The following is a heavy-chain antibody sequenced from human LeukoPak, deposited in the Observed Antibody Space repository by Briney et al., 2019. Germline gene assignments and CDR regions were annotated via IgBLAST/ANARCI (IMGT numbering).Heavy chain of an antibody. V-gene: IGHV1-18*01. Sequence: ASVKVSCTASGYTFTSYGISWVRQAPGQGLEWMGWISAYNGNTNYAQKLQGRVTMTTDTSTSTAYMELRSLRSDDTAVYYCARDPFRIAAAGTAFDAFDIWGERTMVTVSS. CDR1: GYTFTSYG. J-gene: IGHJ3*02. CDR3: ARDPFRIAAAGTAFDAFDI. CDR2: ISAYNGNT. D-gene: IGHD6-13*01.